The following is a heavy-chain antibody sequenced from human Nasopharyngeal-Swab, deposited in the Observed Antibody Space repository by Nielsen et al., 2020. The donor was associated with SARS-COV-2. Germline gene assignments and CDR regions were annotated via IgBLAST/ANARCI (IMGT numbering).Heavy chain of an antibody. CDR1: GFTFSSYA. CDR2: VSGSGGTT. D-gene: IGHD2-15*01. Sequence: GESLKISCAASGFTFSSYAMTWIRQAPGKGLEWVSGVSGSGGTTKYADSVKGRFTISRDNSKNKLYLQMHSLRDEDTAVYYCAKDRYCSGGACYFNGFDYWGQGTLVTVSS. CDR3: AKDRYCSGGACYFNGFDY. V-gene: IGHV3-23*01. J-gene: IGHJ4*02.